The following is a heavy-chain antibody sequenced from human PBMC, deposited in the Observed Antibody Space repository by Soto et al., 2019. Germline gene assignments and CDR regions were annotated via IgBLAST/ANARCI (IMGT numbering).Heavy chain of an antibody. V-gene: IGHV3-7*03. CDR3: VRDYRVSYGYGPFDY. J-gene: IGHJ4*02. CDR2: IKQDVGEK. CDR1: GFTFSRYW. Sequence: GGSLRLSCAASGFTFSRYWMSWVRQDPGKGLEWVANIKQDVGEKYYVDSVKGRFTISRDNAKNSLYLQMNSLRGDDTAVYYCVRDYRVSYGYGPFDYWGQGTLVTVSS. D-gene: IGHD5-18*01.